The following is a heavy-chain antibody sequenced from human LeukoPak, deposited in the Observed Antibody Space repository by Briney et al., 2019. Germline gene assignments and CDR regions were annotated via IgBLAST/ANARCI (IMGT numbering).Heavy chain of an antibody. CDR3: ARSRHSEYHYDAGGYPLNWFDS. Sequence: SETLSLTCSVSGVSIISHYWTWIRQPAGKGLEWIGRIYSSGSTNYSPSLKSRVTMSVDTSKNQFSLKLTSVTAADTAVYYCARSRHSEYHYDAGGYPLNWFDSWGQGTQVTVSA. J-gene: IGHJ5*01. CDR2: IYSSGST. D-gene: IGHD3-22*01. CDR1: GVSIISHY. V-gene: IGHV4-4*07.